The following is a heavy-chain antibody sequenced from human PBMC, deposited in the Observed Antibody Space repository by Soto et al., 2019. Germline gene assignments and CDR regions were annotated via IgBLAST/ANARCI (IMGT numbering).Heavy chain of an antibody. CDR3: AKGMIFGVVAPVGYYYGMDV. J-gene: IGHJ6*02. D-gene: IGHD3-3*01. Sequence: QPGGSLRLSCAASGFTFSSYAMSWVRQAPGKGLEWVSAISGSGGSTYYANSVKGRFTISRDNSKNTLYLQMNSLRAEDTAVYYCAKGMIFGVVAPVGYYYGMDVWGQGTTVTVSS. CDR2: ISGSGGST. V-gene: IGHV3-23*01. CDR1: GFTFSSYA.